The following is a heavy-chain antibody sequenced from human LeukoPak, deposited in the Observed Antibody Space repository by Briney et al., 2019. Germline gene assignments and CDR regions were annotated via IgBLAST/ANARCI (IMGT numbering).Heavy chain of an antibody. CDR2: ISSSSSYI. CDR1: GFTFSSYA. V-gene: IGHV3-21*01. J-gene: IGHJ6*02. CDR3: TKITIFGEVDV. Sequence: GGSLRLSCAASGFTFSSYAMSWVRQAPGKGLEWVSSISSSSSYIYYADSVKGRFTISRDNAKNSLYLQMNSLRAEDTAVYYCTKITIFGEVDVWGQGTTVTVSS. D-gene: IGHD3-3*01.